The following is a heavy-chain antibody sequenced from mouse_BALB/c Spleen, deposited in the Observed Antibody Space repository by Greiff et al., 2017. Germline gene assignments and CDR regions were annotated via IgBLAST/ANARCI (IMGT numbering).Heavy chain of an antibody. CDR1: GFTFSSFG. J-gene: IGHJ1*01. CDR3: ARSLYYYGSSYWYFDV. CDR2: ISSGSSTI. D-gene: IGHD1-1*01. Sequence: DVMLVESGGGLVQPGGSRKLSCAASGFTFSSFGMHWVRQAPEKGLEWVAYISSGSSTIYYADTVKGRFTISRDNPKNTLFLQMTSLRSEDTAMYYCARSLYYYGSSYWYFDVWGAGTTVTVSS. V-gene: IGHV5-17*02.